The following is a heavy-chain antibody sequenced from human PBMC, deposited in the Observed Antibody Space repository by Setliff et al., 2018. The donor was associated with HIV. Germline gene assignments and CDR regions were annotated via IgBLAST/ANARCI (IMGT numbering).Heavy chain of an antibody. Sequence: KPSETLSLTCAVYGGSFTGYYWTWIRQPPGKGLEWIGEINHSGSADYSPSLKSRVTISIDTSKNQFSLKLSSVTAADTAIYYCARGRDYYGSGSYYPLGYWGQGTLVTVSS. CDR2: INHSGSA. V-gene: IGHV4-34*01. D-gene: IGHD3-10*01. J-gene: IGHJ4*02. CDR3: ARGRDYYGSGSYYPLGY. CDR1: GGSFTGYY.